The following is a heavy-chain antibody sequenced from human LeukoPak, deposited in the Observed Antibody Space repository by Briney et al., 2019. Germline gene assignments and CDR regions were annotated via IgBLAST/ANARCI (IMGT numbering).Heavy chain of an antibody. CDR2: LNPDGSNT. V-gene: IGHV3-74*01. CDR3: AKSGSTAVAGTDY. D-gene: IGHD6-19*01. J-gene: IGHJ4*02. CDR1: GFIFSSYW. Sequence: GGALRLSCAASGFIFSSYWMHWVRQAPGRGLVGVSRLNPDGSNTNYADSVKGRFTISRDNAKNTLYLQMNSLRAEDTAVYYCAKSGSTAVAGTDYWGQGTLVTVSS.